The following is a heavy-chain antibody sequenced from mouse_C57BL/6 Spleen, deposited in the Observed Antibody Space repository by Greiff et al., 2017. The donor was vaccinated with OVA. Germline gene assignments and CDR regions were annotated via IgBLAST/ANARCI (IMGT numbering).Heavy chain of an antibody. D-gene: IGHD2-3*01. CDR3: TSDGYYLFAY. V-gene: IGHV5-9-1*02. CDR2: ISSGGDYI. CDR1: GFTFSSYA. Sequence: EVQLVESGEGLVKPGGSLKLSCAASGFTFSSYAMSWVRQTPEKRLEWVAYISSGGDYIYYADTVKGRVTISRDNARNTLYLQMSSLKSEDTAMYYCTSDGYYLFAYWGQGTLVTVSA. J-gene: IGHJ3*01.